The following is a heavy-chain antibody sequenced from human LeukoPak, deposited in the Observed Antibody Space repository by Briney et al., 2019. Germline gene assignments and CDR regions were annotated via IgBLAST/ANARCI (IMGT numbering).Heavy chain of an antibody. CDR1: GFTFSSYV. CDR2: ISSSGSTI. D-gene: IGHD3-10*01. CDR3: ARGTASTFYGSGSYLYGMDV. J-gene: IGHJ6*04. V-gene: IGHV3-48*03. Sequence: GASLRLSCAASGFTFSSYVMSWVRQAPGKGLEWVSYISSSGSTIYYADSVKGRFTISRDNAKNSLYLQMNSLRAEDTAVYYCARGTASTFYGSGSYLYGMDVWGKGTTVTVSS.